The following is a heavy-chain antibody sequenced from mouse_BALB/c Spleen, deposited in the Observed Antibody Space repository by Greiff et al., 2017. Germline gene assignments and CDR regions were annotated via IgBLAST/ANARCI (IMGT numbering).Heavy chain of an antibody. CDR3: AREITTVVGIDY. D-gene: IGHD1-1*01. Sequence: EVQVVESGGGLVQPGGSRKLSCAASGFTFSSFGMHWVRQAPEKGLEWVAYISSGSSTIYYADTVKGRFTISRDNPKNTLFLQMTSLRSEDTAMYYCAREITTVVGIDYWGQGTTLTVSS. J-gene: IGHJ2*01. CDR2: ISSGSSTI. V-gene: IGHV5-17*02. CDR1: GFTFSSFG.